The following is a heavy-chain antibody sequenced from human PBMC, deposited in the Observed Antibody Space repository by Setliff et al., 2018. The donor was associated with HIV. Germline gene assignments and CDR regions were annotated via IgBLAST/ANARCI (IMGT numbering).Heavy chain of an antibody. CDR2: IHSSGAT. V-gene: IGHV4-39*01. Sequence: SETLSLTCTVSGGSFSSTTYHWGWIRQPPGKGLEWIGSIHSSGATYYNTSLKSRVVMSVDSSRSRFSLKLRSVTASDTAVYYCARHKTNYDFYAFDVWGQGTMVTVSS. D-gene: IGHD3-3*01. CDR3: ARHKTNYDFYAFDV. J-gene: IGHJ3*01. CDR1: GGSFSSTTYH.